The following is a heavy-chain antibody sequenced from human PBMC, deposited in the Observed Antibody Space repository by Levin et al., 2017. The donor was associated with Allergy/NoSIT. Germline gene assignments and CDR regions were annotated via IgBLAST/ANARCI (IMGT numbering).Heavy chain of an antibody. J-gene: IGHJ5*02. CDR1: GFTFSSFA. CDR2: ISGSGGST. CDR3: ARGDSGSGWNH. D-gene: IGHD6-19*01. Sequence: GESLKISCAGSGFTFSSFAMSWVRQAPGKGLEWVSAISGSGGSTYYADSVRGRFTISRDNSKNTLYLQMNSLRAEDTAIYYCARGDSGSGWNHWGQGTPVTVSS. V-gene: IGHV3-23*01.